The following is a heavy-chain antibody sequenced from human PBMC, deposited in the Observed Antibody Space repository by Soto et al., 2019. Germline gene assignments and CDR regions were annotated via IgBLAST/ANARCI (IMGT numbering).Heavy chain of an antibody. CDR3: AKAGATVAPDY. CDR1: GYTFTSYA. Sequence: ASVKVSCKASGYTFTSYAMHWVRQAPGQRLEWMGWINAGTGYTKYSQKFQGRVTITRDTSASTAYMELSSLRSEDTAVYYCAKAGATVAPDYWGQGTLVTVSS. V-gene: IGHV1-3*01. J-gene: IGHJ4*02. CDR2: INAGTGYT. D-gene: IGHD4-17*01.